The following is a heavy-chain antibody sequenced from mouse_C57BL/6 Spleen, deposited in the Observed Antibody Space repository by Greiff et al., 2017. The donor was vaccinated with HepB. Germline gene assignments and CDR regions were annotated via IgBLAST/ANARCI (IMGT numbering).Heavy chain of an antibody. J-gene: IGHJ4*01. Sequence: EVQLVESGPELVKPGASVKIPCKASGYTFTDYNMDWVKQSHGKSLEWIGDINPNNGGTIYNQKFKGKATLTVDKSSSTAYMELRSLTSEDTAVYYCAREDRDDYDRYAMDYWGQGTSVTVSS. D-gene: IGHD2-4*01. V-gene: IGHV1-18*01. CDR2: INPNNGGT. CDR1: GYTFTDYN. CDR3: AREDRDDYDRYAMDY.